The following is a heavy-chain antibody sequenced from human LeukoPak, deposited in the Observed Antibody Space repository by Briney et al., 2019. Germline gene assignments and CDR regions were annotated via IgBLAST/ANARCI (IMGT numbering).Heavy chain of an antibody. D-gene: IGHD6-13*01. CDR2: IYYSGST. V-gene: IGHV4-59*01. CDR3: ARAGAIAAAGPAYYYYGMDV. CDR1: GGSISSYY. Sequence: SETLSLTCTVSGGSISSYYRSWIRQPPGKGLEWIGYIYYSGSTNYNPSLKSRVTISVDTSKNQFSLKLSSVTAADTAVYYCARAGAIAAAGPAYYYYGMDVWGQGTTVTVSS. J-gene: IGHJ6*02.